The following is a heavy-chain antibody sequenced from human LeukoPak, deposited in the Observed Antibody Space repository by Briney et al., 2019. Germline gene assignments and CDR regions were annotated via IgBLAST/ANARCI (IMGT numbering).Heavy chain of an antibody. Sequence: SETLSLTCTVSGGSISSGGYYWSWIRQHPGKGLEWIGYIYYSGSTYYNPSLKSRVTISVDTSKNQFSLKLSSVTAADTAVYYCARDQGTYSSSSPPLSWGQGTLVTVSS. CDR3: ARDQGTYSSSSPPLS. CDR2: IYYSGST. V-gene: IGHV4-31*03. J-gene: IGHJ5*02. CDR1: GGSISSGGYY. D-gene: IGHD6-6*01.